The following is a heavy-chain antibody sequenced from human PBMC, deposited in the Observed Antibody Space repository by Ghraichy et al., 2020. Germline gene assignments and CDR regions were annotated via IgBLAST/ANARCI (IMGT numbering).Heavy chain of an antibody. CDR1: GYTFPRYG. D-gene: IGHD2-15*01. J-gene: IGHJ4*02. V-gene: IGHV1-18*04. Sequence: ASVKVSCKASGYTFPRYGISWVRQAPGQGLEWMGWISTYNGDTNYAQKLQGRVTMTRDTSTTTAYMELRGLRSDDTALYYCARDKGLSCSGGTCPFDYWGQGTLVTVYS. CDR3: ARDKGLSCSGGTCPFDY. CDR2: ISTYNGDT.